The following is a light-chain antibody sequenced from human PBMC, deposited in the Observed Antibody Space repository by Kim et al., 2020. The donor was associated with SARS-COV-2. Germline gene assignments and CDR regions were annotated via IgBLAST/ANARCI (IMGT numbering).Light chain of an antibody. CDR2: GTS. Sequence: EIVLTQSPGTLSLSPGERATLSCRANQSVRHDYIAWYQQRPGQAPRLLIYGTSNRATGIPYTFSGSGSGTDFALTISRLEPEDFGVYYCHQYGGSPGTFGQGTKVDIK. J-gene: IGKJ1*01. CDR3: HQYGGSPGT. CDR1: QSVRHDY. V-gene: IGKV3-20*01.